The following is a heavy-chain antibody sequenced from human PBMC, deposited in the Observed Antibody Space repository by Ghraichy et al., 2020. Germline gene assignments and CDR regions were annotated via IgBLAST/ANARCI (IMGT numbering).Heavy chain of an antibody. D-gene: IGHD2-15*01. CDR2: IIPIFGTA. CDR3: ARGEDIVVVVAATTYQDAFDI. J-gene: IGHJ3*02. V-gene: IGHV1-69*13. Sequence: SVKVSCKASGGTFSSYAISWVRQAPGQGLEWMGGIIPIFGTANYAQKFQGRVTITADESTSTAYMELSSLRSEDTAVYYCARGEDIVVVVAATTYQDAFDIWGQGTMVTVSS. CDR1: GGTFSSYA.